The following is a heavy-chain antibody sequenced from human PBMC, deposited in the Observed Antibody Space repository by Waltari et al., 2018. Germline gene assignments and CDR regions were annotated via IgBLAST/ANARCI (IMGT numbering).Heavy chain of an antibody. CDR1: GYTFSTYD. J-gene: IGHJ5*02. Sequence: QVQLVQSGAEVKRPGASVKVSCKASGYTFSTYDISWVRQAPGQGLEWMGWMSPKSGKSGYAQRFQSRVTLTRNSSISTAYMELSSLRSDDTAVYYCARRRGSYLANWFDTWGQGTLVTVSS. D-gene: IGHD1-26*01. V-gene: IGHV1-8*01. CDR3: ARRRGSYLANWFDT. CDR2: MSPKSGKS.